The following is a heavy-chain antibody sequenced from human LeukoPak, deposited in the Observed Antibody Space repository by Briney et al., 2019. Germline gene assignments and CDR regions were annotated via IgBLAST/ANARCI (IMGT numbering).Heavy chain of an antibody. D-gene: IGHD2-15*01. CDR3: AKAAAKIIVVVVAAAGYYYYGMDV. J-gene: IGHJ6*02. V-gene: IGHV3-23*01. CDR1: GFTFSSYA. CDR2: ISGSGGST. Sequence: LPGGSLRLSCAASGFTFSSYAMSWVRQAPGKGLEWVSAISGSGGSTYYAESVKGRFTISRDHYKNRLCLQMNSLRAEDTAVYYCAKAAAKIIVVVVAAAGYYYYGMDVWGQGTTVTVSS.